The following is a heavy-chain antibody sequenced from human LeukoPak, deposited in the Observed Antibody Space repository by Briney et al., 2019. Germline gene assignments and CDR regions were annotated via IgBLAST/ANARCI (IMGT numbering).Heavy chain of an antibody. V-gene: IGHV3-23*01. CDR2: ISGSGGST. Sequence: GGSLRLSCAASGFTFSSYAMSWVRQAPGKGLEWVSAISGSGGSTYYADSVKGRFTISRDNSKNTLYLQMDSLRIEDTAVYYCANLQSGGADYWGQGTLVTVSS. J-gene: IGHJ4*02. CDR3: ANLQSGGADY. D-gene: IGHD3-10*01. CDR1: GFTFSSYA.